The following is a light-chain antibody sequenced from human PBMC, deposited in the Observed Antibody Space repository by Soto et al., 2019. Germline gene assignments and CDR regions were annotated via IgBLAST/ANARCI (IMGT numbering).Light chain of an antibody. Sequence: QSALTQPASVSGSPGQSITISCTGTSSDVGGYNYVSWYQQHPGKAPKLMIYEVSNRPSGVSNRFSGSKSGNTASLTISGLQAEDEAAYYCSSYTSSSTRVFGGLTKLTVL. V-gene: IGLV2-14*01. CDR2: EVS. CDR1: SSDVGGYNY. J-gene: IGLJ3*02. CDR3: SSYTSSSTRV.